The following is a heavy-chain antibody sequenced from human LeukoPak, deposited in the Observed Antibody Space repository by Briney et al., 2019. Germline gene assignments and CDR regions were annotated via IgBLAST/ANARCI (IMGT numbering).Heavy chain of an antibody. V-gene: IGHV1-69*13. CDR1: GGTFSSYA. CDR3: ARFGSIAAAGETVDY. CDR2: IIPIFGTA. D-gene: IGHD6-13*01. J-gene: IGHJ4*02. Sequence: GASVKVSCKASGGTFSSYAISWVRQAPGQGLEWMGGIIPIFGTANYAQKSQGRVTITADESTSTAYMELSSLRSEDTAVYYCARFGSIAAAGETVDYWGQGTLVTVSS.